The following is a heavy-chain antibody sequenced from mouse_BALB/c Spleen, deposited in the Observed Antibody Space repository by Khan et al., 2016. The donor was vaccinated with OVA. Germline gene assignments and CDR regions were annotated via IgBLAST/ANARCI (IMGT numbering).Heavy chain of an antibody. CDR1: GYSITSDYV. J-gene: IGHJ3*01. V-gene: IGHV3-2*02. CDR2: ISYSGDT. Sequence: VQLKESGPGLVKPSQSLSLTCTVTGYSITSDYVWNWIRQFPGNKLEWMCYISYSGDTSYTPSLKSRISVTRDTSKNQFFLQLNSVTTEDTATYYCARGRTYWGQGTLVAVSA. CDR3: ARGRTY.